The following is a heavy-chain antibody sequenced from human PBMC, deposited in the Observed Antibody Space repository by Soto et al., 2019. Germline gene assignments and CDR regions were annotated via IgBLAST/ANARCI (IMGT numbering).Heavy chain of an antibody. CDR1: GGTFSSYA. D-gene: IGHD1-26*01. V-gene: IGHV1-69*01. Sequence: QVQLVQSGAEVKKPGSSVKVSCKASGGTFSSYAISWVRQAPGQGLEWMGGIIPIFGTANYAQKFQGRVTITEDESTSTDYMELSSLRSEDTAVYYCARERKASTRWGYYYYYYGMDVWGQGTTVTVSS. CDR2: IIPIFGTA. J-gene: IGHJ6*02. CDR3: ARERKASTRWGYYYYYYGMDV.